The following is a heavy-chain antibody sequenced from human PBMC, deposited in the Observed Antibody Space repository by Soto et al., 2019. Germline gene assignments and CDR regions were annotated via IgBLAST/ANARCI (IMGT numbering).Heavy chain of an antibody. Sequence: PSETLSLTCVISGDSVSSNTASWNWIRQSPSRGLEWLGRTYFRSKWYNDYAVSVKSRIIINPDTSNNQFSLQLNSVTPEDTAVYFCAKGDNLGPKTGYAFDPGGQGMMVT. J-gene: IGHJ5*02. CDR3: AKGDNLGPKTGYAFDP. V-gene: IGHV6-1*01. CDR2: TYFRSKWYN. CDR1: GDSVSSNTAS. D-gene: IGHD5-12*01.